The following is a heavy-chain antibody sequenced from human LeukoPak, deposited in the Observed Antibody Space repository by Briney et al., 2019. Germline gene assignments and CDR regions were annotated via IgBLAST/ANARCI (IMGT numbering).Heavy chain of an antibody. CDR2: INHSGST. CDR3: ARGNYDFWSGYHYYYYGMDV. CDR1: GFTFSDYY. Sequence: GSLRLSCAASGFTFSDYYWSWIRQPPGKGLEWIGEINHSGSTNYNPSLKSRVTISVDTSKNQFSLKLSSVTAADTAVYYCARGNYDFWSGYHYYYYGMDVWGQGTTVTVSS. J-gene: IGHJ6*02. D-gene: IGHD3-3*01. V-gene: IGHV4-34*01.